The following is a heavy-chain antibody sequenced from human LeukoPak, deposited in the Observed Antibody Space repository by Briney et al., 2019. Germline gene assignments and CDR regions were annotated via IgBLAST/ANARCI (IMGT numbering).Heavy chain of an antibody. Sequence: PGGSLRLSCAASGFTFSSYAMNWVRQAPGKGLEWVSVISGTGGRTYYADSVKGRFTISRDNSKNTLYLQMNSLRAEDTAVYYCARAGYYYGSGTIGGYWGQGTLVTVSS. CDR3: ARAGYYYGSGTIGGY. D-gene: IGHD3-10*01. CDR2: ISGTGGRT. V-gene: IGHV3-23*01. J-gene: IGHJ4*02. CDR1: GFTFSSYA.